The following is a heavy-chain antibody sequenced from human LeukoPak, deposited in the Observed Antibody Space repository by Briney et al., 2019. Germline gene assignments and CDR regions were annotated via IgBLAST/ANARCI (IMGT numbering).Heavy chain of an antibody. CDR2: IYYDGSNK. CDR1: GLSFRSYG. CDR3: ATDRQLRYFDH. Sequence: GGSLRLSCAASGLSFRSYGMHWVRQAPGKGLEWVAIIYYDGSNKYYADSVKGQFTISRDNSKNTLVLQMNSLRAEDTAVYYCATDRQLRYFDHWGQGTLVTVSS. V-gene: IGHV3-33*01. J-gene: IGHJ4*02. D-gene: IGHD4-17*01.